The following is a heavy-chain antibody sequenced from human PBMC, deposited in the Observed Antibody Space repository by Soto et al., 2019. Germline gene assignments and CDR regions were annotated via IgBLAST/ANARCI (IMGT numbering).Heavy chain of an antibody. Sequence: GGSLRLSCAASGFTFSSYSMNWVRQAPGKGLEWVSSISSSSSYIYYADSVKGRFTISRDNAKNSLYLQMNSLRAEDTAVYYCARFFGSFGYFDYWGQGTLVTVSS. D-gene: IGHD3-10*01. V-gene: IGHV3-21*01. CDR1: GFTFSSYS. CDR2: ISSSSSYI. J-gene: IGHJ4*02. CDR3: ARFFGSFGYFDY.